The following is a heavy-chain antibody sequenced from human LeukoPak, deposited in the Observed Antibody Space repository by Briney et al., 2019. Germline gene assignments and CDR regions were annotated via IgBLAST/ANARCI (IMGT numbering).Heavy chain of an antibody. V-gene: IGHV3-53*05. CDR3: ANIYYYDSSGYPPLDY. Sequence: QAGGSLRLSCAASGFTVSSNYMSWVRQAPGKGLEWVSVIYSGGSTYYADSVKGRFTISRDNSKNTLYLQMNSLRAEDTAVYYCANIYYYDSSGYPPLDYWGQGTLVTVSS. CDR2: IYSGGST. D-gene: IGHD3-22*01. CDR1: GFTVSSNY. J-gene: IGHJ4*02.